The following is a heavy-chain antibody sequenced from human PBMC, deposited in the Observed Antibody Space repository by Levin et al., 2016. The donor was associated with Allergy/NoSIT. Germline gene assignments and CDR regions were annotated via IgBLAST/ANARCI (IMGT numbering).Heavy chain of an antibody. J-gene: IGHJ4*02. V-gene: IGHV3-23*01. CDR1: GFTFRNYA. D-gene: IGHD1-7*01. CDR3: ARDRNNWNYDYYFDY. CDR2: ISSIDTST. Sequence: GGSLRLSCVASGFTFRNYAMSWVRQGPGKGLEWVSTISSIDTSTYFADSVKGRFTISRDNSKNTLYLQMNSLRAEDTAVYYCARDRNNWNYDYYFDYWGQGTLVTVSS.